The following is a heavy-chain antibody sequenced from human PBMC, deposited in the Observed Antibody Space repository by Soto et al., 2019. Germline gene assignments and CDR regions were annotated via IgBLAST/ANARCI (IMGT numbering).Heavy chain of an antibody. CDR1: GGSFSGYY. CDR2: INHSGST. Sequence: SETLSLTCAVYGGSFSGYYWSWIRQPPGKGLEWIGEINHSGSTNYNPSLKSRVTISVDTSKNQFSLKLSSVTAADTAVYYCARGSLTLWFGELFGYYYYGMDVWGQGTTVTVSS. D-gene: IGHD3-10*01. J-gene: IGHJ6*02. V-gene: IGHV4-34*01. CDR3: ARGSLTLWFGELFGYYYYGMDV.